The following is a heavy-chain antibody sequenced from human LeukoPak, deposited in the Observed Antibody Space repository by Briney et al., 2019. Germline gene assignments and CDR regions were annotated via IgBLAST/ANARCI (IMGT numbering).Heavy chain of an antibody. J-gene: IGHJ4*02. V-gene: IGHV3-23*01. D-gene: IGHD3-9*01. CDR2: ISGSGGST. Sequence: PGGSLRLSCAASGFTFSSYAMSWVRQAPGEGLEWVSAISGSGGSTYYADSVKGRFTISRDNSKNTLYLQMNSLRAEDTAVYYCAKDSYDILTGYYGYWGQGTLVTVSS. CDR1: GFTFSSYA. CDR3: AKDSYDILTGYYGY.